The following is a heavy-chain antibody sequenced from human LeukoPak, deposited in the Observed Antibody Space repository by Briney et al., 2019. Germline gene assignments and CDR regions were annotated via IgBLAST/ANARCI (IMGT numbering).Heavy chain of an antibody. CDR2: ISSGSYV. D-gene: IGHD3-3*01. CDR3: ANSSYDFWSDNWFDP. CDR1: GFTFSRYT. J-gene: IGHJ5*02. V-gene: IGHV3-21*04. Sequence: PGGSLRLSCAASGFTFSRYTINWVRQAPGKGLEWVSSISSGSYVYYADSVKGRFTISRDNSKNTLYLQMNSLRAEDTAVYYCANSSYDFWSDNWFDPWGQGTLVTVSS.